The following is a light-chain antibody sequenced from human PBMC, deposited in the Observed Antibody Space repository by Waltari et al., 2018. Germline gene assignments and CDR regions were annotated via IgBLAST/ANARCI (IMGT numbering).Light chain of an antibody. CDR1: NSEVGGYDS. CDR3: CSYAGADSSVL. V-gene: IGLV2-11*01. J-gene: IGLJ2*01. Sequence: QSALTQPRSVSGSPGQSVTIPCTGTNSEVGGYDSVSWYQQYPGKAPKLIIYDVYKRPPGVPDRFSGSKSGNTASLSISGLLNEDEADFYCCSYAGADSSVLFGGGTTLTVL. CDR2: DVY.